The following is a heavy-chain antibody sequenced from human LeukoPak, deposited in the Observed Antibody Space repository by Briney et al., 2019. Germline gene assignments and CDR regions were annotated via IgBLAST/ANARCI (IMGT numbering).Heavy chain of an antibody. CDR1: GGSISSYY. Sequence: SETLSLTCTVSGGSISSYYWSWIRQPPGKGLEWIGYIYYSGSTNYNPSLKSRVTISVDTSKNQSSLKLSSVTAADTAVYYCARIYSGYDLPHNWFDPWGQGTLVTVSS. D-gene: IGHD5-12*01. V-gene: IGHV4-59*08. J-gene: IGHJ5*02. CDR2: IYYSGST. CDR3: ARIYSGYDLPHNWFDP.